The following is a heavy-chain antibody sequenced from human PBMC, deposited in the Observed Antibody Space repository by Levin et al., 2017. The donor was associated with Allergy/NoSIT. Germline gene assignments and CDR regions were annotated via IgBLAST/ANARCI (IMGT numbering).Heavy chain of an antibody. Sequence: SQTLSLTCTVSGGSISSSSYYWGWIRQPPGKGLEWIGSIYYSGSTYYNPSLKSRVTISVDTSKNQFSLKLSSVTAADTAVYYCARRGIAAAGNGYGCCFDYWGQGTLVTVSS. CDR3: ARRGIAAAGNGYGCCFDY. J-gene: IGHJ4*02. CDR2: IYYSGST. D-gene: IGHD6-13*01. CDR1: GGSISSSSYY. V-gene: IGHV4-39*01.